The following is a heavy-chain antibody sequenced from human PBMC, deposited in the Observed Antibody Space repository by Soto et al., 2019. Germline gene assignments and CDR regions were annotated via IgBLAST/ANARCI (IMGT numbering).Heavy chain of an antibody. Sequence: GGSLRLSCVASGFTFTDYYMNWIRQTPGKGLEWLSYISISGTDTNYADSVKGRFTISRDNAKHSIYLQMNSLRVDDTAVYYCAFPSRLPNSWGQGPLVTVSS. CDR3: AFPSRLPNS. V-gene: IGHV3-11*03. CDR2: ISISGTDT. CDR1: GFTFTDYY. D-gene: IGHD6-25*01. J-gene: IGHJ4*02.